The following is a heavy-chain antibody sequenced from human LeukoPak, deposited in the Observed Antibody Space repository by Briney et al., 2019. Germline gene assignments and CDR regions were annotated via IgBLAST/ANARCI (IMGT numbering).Heavy chain of an antibody. CDR1: GFTFSSYG. V-gene: IGHV3-23*01. CDR2: IRGSGGST. CDR3: ARGPSNYDGSSGYYSPPLFY. J-gene: IGHJ4*02. Sequence: PGGSLRLSCAASGFTFSSYGMSWVRQAPGKGLEWVSAIRGSGGSTYYADSVKGRFTISRDNSKNTLFLQMNSLRAEDTAVYYCARGPSNYDGSSGYYSPPLFYWGQGTLVTVSS. D-gene: IGHD3-22*01.